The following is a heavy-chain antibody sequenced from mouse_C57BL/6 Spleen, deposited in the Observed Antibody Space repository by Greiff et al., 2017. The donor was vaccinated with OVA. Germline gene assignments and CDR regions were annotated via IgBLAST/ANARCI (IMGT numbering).Heavy chain of an antibody. CDR2: INHDGSST. Sequence: EVKLVESEGGLVQPGSSMKLSCTASGFTFSDYYMAWVRQVPEKGLEWVANINHDGSSTYYLDSLKSRFIISRDNAKNILYLQVSSLKCEDTATYYCARYLGYNYAMDYWGQGTSVTVSS. CDR1: GFTFSDYY. CDR3: ARYLGYNYAMDY. V-gene: IGHV5-16*01. J-gene: IGHJ4*01. D-gene: IGHD2-2*01.